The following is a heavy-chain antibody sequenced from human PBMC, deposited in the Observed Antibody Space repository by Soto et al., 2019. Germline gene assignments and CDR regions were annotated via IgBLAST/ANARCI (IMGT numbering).Heavy chain of an antibody. J-gene: IGHJ4*02. Sequence: VQLVESGGGLVEPGRSLRLSCTASGFTFGDYAMSWFRQAPGKGLEWVGFVRSKPYGGTTQYASSVKGRFTISTDDSKRIAYLQMNSLETEDTAVYYCASATLGLAFTSFGYWGQGTLFTVSS. D-gene: IGHD3-16*01. CDR2: VRSKPYGGTT. V-gene: IGHV3-49*03. CDR1: GFTFGDYA. CDR3: ASATLGLAFTSFGY.